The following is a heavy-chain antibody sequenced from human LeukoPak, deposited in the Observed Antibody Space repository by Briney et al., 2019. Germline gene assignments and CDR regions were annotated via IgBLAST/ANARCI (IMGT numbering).Heavy chain of an antibody. Sequence: PGGSLRLSCTGSGFTFGHYAMHWVRQAPGKGLEWVAVISYDGSNKYYADSVKGRFTISRDNSKNTLYLQMNSLRAEDTAVYYCARVDRVPHWGQGTMVTVSS. CDR3: ARVDRVPH. CDR1: GFTFGHYA. V-gene: IGHV3-30-3*01. J-gene: IGHJ3*01. D-gene: IGHD1-14*01. CDR2: ISYDGSNK.